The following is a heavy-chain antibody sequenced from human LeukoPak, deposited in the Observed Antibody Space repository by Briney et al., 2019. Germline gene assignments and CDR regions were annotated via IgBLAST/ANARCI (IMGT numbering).Heavy chain of an antibody. V-gene: IGHV4-61*01. CDR2: IYYSGST. CDR1: GGSISSSNW. CDR3: ATYLFRGDTHYFDY. Sequence: PSGTLSLTCAVSGGSISSSNWWSWIRQPPGKGLEWIGYIYYSGSTNYNPSLKSRVTISLDTSKNLFSLKLSSVTAADTAVYYCATYLFRGDTHYFDYWGQGIVVTVSS. J-gene: IGHJ4*02. D-gene: IGHD3-10*01.